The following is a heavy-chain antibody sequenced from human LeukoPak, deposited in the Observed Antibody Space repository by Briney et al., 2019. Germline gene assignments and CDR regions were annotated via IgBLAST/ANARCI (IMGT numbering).Heavy chain of an antibody. J-gene: IGHJ6*03. CDR2: ISGTGGST. V-gene: IGHV3-23*01. CDR1: GFTFSSYG. CDR3: AKRWGSTSPYYYYMDV. Sequence: GGSLRLSCAASGFTFSSYGMSWVRQAPGKGLEWVSAISGTGGSTYYADSVKGRFTISRDNSKNTLHLQMNSLRAEDTAVYYCAKRWGSTSPYYYYMDVWGKGTTVTVSS. D-gene: IGHD2-2*01.